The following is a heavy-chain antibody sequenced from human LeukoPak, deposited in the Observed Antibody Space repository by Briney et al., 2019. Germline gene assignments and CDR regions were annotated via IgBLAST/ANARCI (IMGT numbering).Heavy chain of an antibody. D-gene: IGHD6-13*01. CDR3: ARVAQDSSSWPQLYYFDY. J-gene: IGHJ4*02. Sequence: GGSLRLSCAASGFTFSSYSMNWVRQAPGKGLEWVSSISSSSSYIYYADSVKGRFTISRDNAKNSPYLQMNSLRAEDTAVYCCARVAQDSSSWPQLYYFDYWGQGTLVTVSS. CDR2: ISSSSSYI. CDR1: GFTFSSYS. V-gene: IGHV3-21*01.